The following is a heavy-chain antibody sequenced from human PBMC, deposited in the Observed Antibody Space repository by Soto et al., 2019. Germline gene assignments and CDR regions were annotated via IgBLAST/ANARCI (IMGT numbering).Heavy chain of an antibody. J-gene: IGHJ4*02. CDR2: ISSSSSYI. CDR3: ARDQTPGDRGPYYFDY. D-gene: IGHD3-10*01. CDR1: GFTFSSYS. Sequence: PGGSLRLSCAASGFTFSSYSMNWVRQAPGKGLEWVSSISSSSSYIYYADSVKGRFTISRDNAKNSLYLQMNSLRAEDTAVYYCARDQTPGDRGPYYFDYWGQGTLVTISS. V-gene: IGHV3-21*01.